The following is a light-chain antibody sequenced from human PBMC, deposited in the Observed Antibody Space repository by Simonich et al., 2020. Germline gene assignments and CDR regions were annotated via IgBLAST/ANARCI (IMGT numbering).Light chain of an antibody. CDR2: GNS. Sequence: QSVLTQPPSVSGAPGQRVTISCTGSSSNIGAGYDVHWYQQLPGAAPKLLIYGNSNRPSGVPDRFSGSKSGTSASLAITGLQAEDEADYYCQSYDSSLIGFCVFGGGTKLTVL. CDR3: QSYDSSLIGFCV. CDR1: SSNIGAGYD. J-gene: IGLJ3*02. V-gene: IGLV1-40*01.